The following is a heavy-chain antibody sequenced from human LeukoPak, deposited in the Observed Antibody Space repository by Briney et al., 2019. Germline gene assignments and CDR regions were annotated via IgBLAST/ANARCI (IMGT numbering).Heavy chain of an antibody. CDR2: ISYDGSNK. Sequence: PGRSLRLSCAASGFTFSSYGMHWVRQAPGKGLEWVAVISYDGSNKYYADSVKGRFTISRDNSKNTLYLQMNSLGAEDTAVYYCAKDQDYYFDYWGQGTLVTVSS. V-gene: IGHV3-30*18. CDR3: AKDQDYYFDY. CDR1: GFTFSSYG. J-gene: IGHJ4*02.